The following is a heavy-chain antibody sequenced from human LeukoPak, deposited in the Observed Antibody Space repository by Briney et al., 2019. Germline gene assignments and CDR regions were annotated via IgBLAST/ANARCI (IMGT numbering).Heavy chain of an antibody. J-gene: IGHJ4*02. D-gene: IGHD6-6*01. V-gene: IGHV1-2*02. CDR3: ARDRLAARGTFDY. CDR1: GYTFTGYY. CDR2: INPNSGGT. Sequence: ASVKVSCKASGYTFTGYYMHWVRQAPGQGLEWMGWINPNSGGTNYAQKFQGRVTMTRETSISTAYMELSRLRSDDTAVYYCARDRLAARGTFDYWGQGTLVTVSS.